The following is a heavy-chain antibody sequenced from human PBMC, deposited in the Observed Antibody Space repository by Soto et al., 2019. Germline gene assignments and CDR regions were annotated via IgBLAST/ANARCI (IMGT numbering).Heavy chain of an antibody. CDR2: INQDGGGT. CDR3: ARYFRGSGRYFFDY. CDR1: GFTFSSSF. J-gene: IGHJ4*02. V-gene: IGHV3-7*03. D-gene: IGHD6-19*01. Sequence: EVQLVESGGALVQPGWSLRLSCVASGFTFSSSFMGWVRQAPGKGLEWVANINQDGGGTYYVDSVEGRFTISRDNAKDSLYLQMNSLRGEDTAVYYCARYFRGSGRYFFDYWGQGTLVTVSS.